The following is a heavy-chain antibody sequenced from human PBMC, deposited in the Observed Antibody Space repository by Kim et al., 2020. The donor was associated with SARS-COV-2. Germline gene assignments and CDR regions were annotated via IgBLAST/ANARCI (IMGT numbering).Heavy chain of an antibody. V-gene: IGHV4-39*01. Sequence: SETLSLTCTVSGGAISSSSYYWGWIRQPPGKGLVWIGSIYYSGSTYYNPSLKSRVTISVDTSKNQFSLKLSSVTAADTAVYYCARYCSGGSCYGIDYWGQGTPVTGSS. J-gene: IGHJ4*01. CDR2: IYYSGST. D-gene: IGHD2-15*01. CDR1: GGAISSSSYY. CDR3: ARYCSGGSCYGIDY.